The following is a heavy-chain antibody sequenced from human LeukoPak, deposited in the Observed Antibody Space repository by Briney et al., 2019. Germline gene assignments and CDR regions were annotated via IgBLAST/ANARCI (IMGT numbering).Heavy chain of an antibody. CDR2: ISYDGSNK. Sequence: GGSLRLSCAASGFTFSSYGMHWVRQAPGKGLEWVAVISYDGSNKYYADSVKGRFTISRDNSKNTLYLQMNSLRAEDTAVYYCAKLSGRAVAGTLGYWGQETLVTVSS. CDR1: GFTFSSYG. D-gene: IGHD6-19*01. CDR3: AKLSGRAVAGTLGY. V-gene: IGHV3-30*18. J-gene: IGHJ4*02.